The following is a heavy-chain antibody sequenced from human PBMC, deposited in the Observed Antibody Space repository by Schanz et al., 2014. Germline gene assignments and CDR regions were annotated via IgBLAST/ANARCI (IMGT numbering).Heavy chain of an antibody. CDR3: ARAEINSGYARYYYGMDV. CDR1: GGSISSRNYY. Sequence: QLQLQESGPGLVKPSETLSLTCTVSGGSISSRNYYWAWIRQPPGKGLEWIGYIYYSGSTNYNPSLKSRVTISVDTSKNQFSLKLSSVTAADTAVYYCARAEINSGYARYYYGMDVWGQGTTVTVSS. CDR2: IYYSGST. D-gene: IGHD5-12*01. J-gene: IGHJ6*02. V-gene: IGHV4-61*05.